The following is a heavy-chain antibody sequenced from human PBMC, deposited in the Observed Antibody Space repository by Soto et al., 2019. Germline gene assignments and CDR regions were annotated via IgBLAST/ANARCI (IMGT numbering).Heavy chain of an antibody. D-gene: IGHD5-18*01. J-gene: IGHJ5*02. CDR3: ARDSRYSYGNT. Sequence: ASVKVSCKASGYTLTSYAMNWVRQAPGKRLEWMGWINAGNGKTKYSQKFQGRVTITRDPPASPPYMERRSLDSENTAWYYCARDSRYSYGNTWGQGTLVTVSS. V-gene: IGHV1-3*01. CDR2: INAGNGKT. CDR1: GYTLTSYA.